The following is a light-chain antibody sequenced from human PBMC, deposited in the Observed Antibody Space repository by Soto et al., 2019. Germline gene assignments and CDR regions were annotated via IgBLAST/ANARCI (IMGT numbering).Light chain of an antibody. J-gene: IGKJ1*01. CDR3: QQYGSLPTT. CDR1: QSVSSSY. V-gene: IGKV3-20*01. CDR2: GAS. Sequence: EIVLTQSPGTLSLSPGERPTLSCRASQSVSSSYLAWYHQKPGQAPRLLIYGASSRATGIQDRFSGSGSGTDFNLAISKLAPEDFAVYYCQQYGSLPTTFGQGTKVEIK.